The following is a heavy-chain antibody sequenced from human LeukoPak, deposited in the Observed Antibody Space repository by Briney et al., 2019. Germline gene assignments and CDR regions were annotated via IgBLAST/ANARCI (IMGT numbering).Heavy chain of an antibody. CDR2: ISWNSGSI. V-gene: IGHV3-9*01. Sequence: GGSLRLSCAASGFTFDDYAMHWVRQAPGKGLEWVSGISWNSGSIGYADSVKGRFTISRDNAKNSLYLQMNSLRAEDTAVYYCARDREGVYGYWGQGTLVTVSS. CDR3: ARDREGVYGY. J-gene: IGHJ4*02. D-gene: IGHD2-8*01. CDR1: GFTFDDYA.